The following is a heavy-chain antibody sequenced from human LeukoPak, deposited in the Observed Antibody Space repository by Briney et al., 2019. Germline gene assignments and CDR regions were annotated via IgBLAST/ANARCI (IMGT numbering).Heavy chain of an antibody. CDR1: GYTFTSYY. J-gene: IGHJ6*02. Sequence: ASVKVSCKASGYTFTSYYMHWVRQAPGQGLEWMGIINPSGGSTSYAQKFQGRVTMTRDTSTSTAYMELRSLRSDDTAVYYCARGPFVVARQGDYYYGMDVWGQGTTVTVSS. V-gene: IGHV1-46*01. CDR3: ARGPFVVARQGDYYYGMDV. D-gene: IGHD2-2*01. CDR2: INPSGGST.